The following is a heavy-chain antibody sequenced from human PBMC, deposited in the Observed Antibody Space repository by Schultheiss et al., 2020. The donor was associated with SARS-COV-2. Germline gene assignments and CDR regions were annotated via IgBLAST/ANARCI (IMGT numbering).Heavy chain of an antibody. Sequence: ASVKVSCKASGYTFTGYYMHWVRQAPGQGLEWMGWINPNSGGTNYAQKFQGWVTMTRDTSISTAYMELRSLRSDDTAVYYCARENGYYYDSSGDGNWFDPWGQGTRVTVSS. D-gene: IGHD3-22*01. CDR2: INPNSGGT. CDR1: GYTFTGYY. V-gene: IGHV1-2*04. J-gene: IGHJ5*02. CDR3: ARENGYYYDSSGDGNWFDP.